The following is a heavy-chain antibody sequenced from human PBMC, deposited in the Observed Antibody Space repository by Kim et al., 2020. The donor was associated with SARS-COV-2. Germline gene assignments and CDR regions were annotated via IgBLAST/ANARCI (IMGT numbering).Heavy chain of an antibody. Sequence: GGSLRLSCAASGFTFSDYYMSWIRQAPGKGLEWVSYISSSSSYTNYADSVKGRFTISRDNAKNSLYLQMNSLRAEDTAVYYCARDRTTNCGGDCYLEIFDYWGQGTLVTVSS. CDR2: ISSSSSYT. V-gene: IGHV3-11*06. D-gene: IGHD2-21*02. CDR1: GFTFSDYY. CDR3: ARDRTTNCGGDCYLEIFDY. J-gene: IGHJ4*02.